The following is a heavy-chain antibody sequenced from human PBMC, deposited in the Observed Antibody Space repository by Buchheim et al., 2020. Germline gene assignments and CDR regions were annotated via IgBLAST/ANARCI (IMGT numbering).Heavy chain of an antibody. CDR3: ARDHYDFWSGSGYGMDV. V-gene: IGHV3-48*03. Sequence: EVQLVESGGGLVQPGGSLRLSCAASGFTFSSYEMNWVRQAPGKGLEWVSYISSSGSPIYYADSAKGRFTISRDNAKNPLYLQMNSLRAEDTAVYYCARDHYDFWSGSGYGMDVWGQGTT. D-gene: IGHD3-3*01. CDR2: ISSSGSPI. J-gene: IGHJ6*02. CDR1: GFTFSSYE.